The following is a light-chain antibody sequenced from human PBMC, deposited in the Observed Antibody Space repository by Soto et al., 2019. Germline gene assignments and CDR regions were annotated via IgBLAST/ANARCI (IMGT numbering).Light chain of an antibody. CDR2: LGS. V-gene: IGKV2-28*01. CDR1: QSLLHINGYNY. CDR3: MQALQTPVT. Sequence: EIVMTQSPLSLPVTPGEAASISCRSSQSLLHINGYNYLDWYLQRPGHSPQLLIYLGSNRASGVPDRFSASGSGTDFTLKISRMEAGDVGVYYCMQALQTPVTFGQGTRLEIK. J-gene: IGKJ5*01.